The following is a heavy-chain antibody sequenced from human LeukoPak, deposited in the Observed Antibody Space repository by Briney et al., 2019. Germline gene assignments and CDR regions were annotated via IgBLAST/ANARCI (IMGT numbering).Heavy chain of an antibody. J-gene: IGHJ5*02. CDR2: INPNSGGT. CDR1: GYTFTGYY. CDR3: ARVEGATDNWFDP. V-gene: IGHV1-2*02. Sequence: GASVKVSCKASGYTFTGYYMHWVRQAPGQGLEWMGWINPNSGGTNYAQKFQGRVTMTRDTSISTAYMELSRLRSDDTAVYYCARVEGATDNWFDPWGQGTLVTVSS. D-gene: IGHD1-26*01.